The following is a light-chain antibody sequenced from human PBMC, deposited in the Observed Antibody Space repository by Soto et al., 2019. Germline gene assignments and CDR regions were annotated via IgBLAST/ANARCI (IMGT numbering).Light chain of an antibody. J-gene: IGKJ5*01. V-gene: IGKV3-15*01. CDR3: QQYNSWPLIT. CDR1: QTVSRH. Sequence: EIVMTQSPGTLSVSPGERATLSCRASQTVSRHLAWYQQKPGQAPRILIFGASTRATGIPDRFSGSGSGTDFTLTISFLQSEDFAVYYCQQYNSWPLITFGPGTRLEIK. CDR2: GAS.